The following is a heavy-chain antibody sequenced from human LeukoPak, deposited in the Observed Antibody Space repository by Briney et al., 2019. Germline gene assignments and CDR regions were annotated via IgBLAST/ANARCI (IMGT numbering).Heavy chain of an antibody. V-gene: IGHV4-59*11. D-gene: IGHD6-13*01. Sequence: TSETLSLTCTVSGGSISSHYWSWIRQPPGKGLEWIGCIYYSGSTNYNPSLKSRVTISVDTSKNQFSLKLSSVTAADTAVYYCARGLRGYSSSWSNWIDPWGQGTLVTVSS. J-gene: IGHJ5*02. CDR3: ARGLRGYSSSWSNWIDP. CDR2: IYYSGST. CDR1: GGSISSHY.